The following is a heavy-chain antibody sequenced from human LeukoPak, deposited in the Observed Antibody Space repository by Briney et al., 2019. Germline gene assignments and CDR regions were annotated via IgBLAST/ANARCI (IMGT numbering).Heavy chain of an antibody. J-gene: IGHJ5*02. Sequence: PSETLSLTCAVYGGSFSGYYWSWIRQPPGKGLEWVGEINHSGSTNYNPSLKSRVTISVDTSKNQFSLKMRSVTAADTAVYYCARAGTGDSAWLYWFDPWGQGTLVTVSS. V-gene: IGHV4-34*01. CDR1: GGSFSGYY. D-gene: IGHD6-19*01. CDR3: ARAGTGDSAWLYWFDP. CDR2: INHSGST.